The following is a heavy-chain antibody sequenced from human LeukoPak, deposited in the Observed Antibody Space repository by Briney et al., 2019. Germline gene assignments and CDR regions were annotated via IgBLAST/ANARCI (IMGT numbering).Heavy chain of an antibody. CDR1: GFTVSNTY. D-gene: IGHD4-17*01. V-gene: IGHV3-53*01. CDR3: ARQSNYGDYDP. J-gene: IGHJ5*02. Sequence: GGSLRLSCVASGFTVSNTYMTWVRQAPGKGLEWVSNLYSGGSTYYAHSVKGRFTISRDNSKNTVYLQMNSLGAEDTAVYYYARQSNYGDYDPWGQGTLVTVSS. CDR2: LYSGGST.